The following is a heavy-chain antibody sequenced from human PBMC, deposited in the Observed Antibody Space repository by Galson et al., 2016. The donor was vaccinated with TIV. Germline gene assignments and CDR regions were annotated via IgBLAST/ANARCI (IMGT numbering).Heavy chain of an antibody. D-gene: IGHD3-10*01. Sequence: SLRLSCAASAFSLNRHDMHWVRQAPGKGLDWVAYIRYDGTIEYYADSVKGRFTVSRDNSKKILYLQMNSLRVEDTGVYYCANGMLRGIGDYRGQGTLVTVSS. V-gene: IGHV3-30*02. J-gene: IGHJ4*02. CDR1: AFSLNRHD. CDR3: ANGMLRGIGDY. CDR2: IRYDGTIE.